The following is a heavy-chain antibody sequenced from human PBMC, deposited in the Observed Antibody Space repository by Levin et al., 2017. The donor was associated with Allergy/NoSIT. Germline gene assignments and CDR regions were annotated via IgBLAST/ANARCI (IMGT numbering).Heavy chain of an antibody. CDR1: GFTFSSSG. D-gene: IGHD6-19*01. CDR2: ISSVGRKK. Sequence: LSLTCAASGFTFSSSGMHWVRQAPGKGLEWVAVISSVGRKKFYADSVKGRFTISRDNSKNTLDLHMNSLRAEDAAVYDCAKDVYGSGWYPLGNDAFEMWGQGTKVSVSS. V-gene: IGHV3-30*18. J-gene: IGHJ3*02. CDR3: AKDVYGSGWYPLGNDAFEM.